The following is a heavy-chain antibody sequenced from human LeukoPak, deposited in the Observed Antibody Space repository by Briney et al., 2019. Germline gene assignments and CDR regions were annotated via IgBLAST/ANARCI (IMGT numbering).Heavy chain of an antibody. CDR2: IYTSGST. D-gene: IGHD6-13*01. CDR1: GGSISSYY. CDR3: ASIPYSSSWYGGIFDY. V-gene: IGHV4-4*07. J-gene: IGHJ4*02. Sequence: SETLSLTCTVSGGSISSYYWSWIRQPAGKGLEWIGRIYTSGSTYYNPSLKSRVTISVDTSKNQFSLKLSSVTAADTAVYYCASIPYSSSWYGGIFDYWGQGTLVTVSS.